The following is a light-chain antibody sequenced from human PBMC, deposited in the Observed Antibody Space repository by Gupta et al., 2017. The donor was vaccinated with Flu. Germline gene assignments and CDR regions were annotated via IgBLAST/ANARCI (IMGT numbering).Light chain of an antibody. CDR1: QDISNY. Sequence: DIQMTQSPSSLSASVGDRVTITCQASQDISNYLNWYQQKPGKAPKLLIYDASNLETGVPSRFSGSGSGTDFTFTISSLQPEDFATYYCQQEDNLLLTFGGGTKVEIK. J-gene: IGKJ4*01. V-gene: IGKV1-33*01. CDR2: DAS. CDR3: QQEDNLLLT.